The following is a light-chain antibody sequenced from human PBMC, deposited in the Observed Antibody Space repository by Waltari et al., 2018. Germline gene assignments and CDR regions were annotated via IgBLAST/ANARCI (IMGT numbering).Light chain of an antibody. CDR1: QSISSY. J-gene: IGKJ2*01. Sequence: DIQMTHSPSSLSASVGDRVTITCRASQSISSYLNWYQQKPGKAPKPLIYTASSLQSGVPARFSGSGAGTEFTLTISSLRPEDFATYYCQQSYSTPPMYTFGQGTKLEIK. CDR3: QQSYSTPPMYT. V-gene: IGKV1-39*01. CDR2: TAS.